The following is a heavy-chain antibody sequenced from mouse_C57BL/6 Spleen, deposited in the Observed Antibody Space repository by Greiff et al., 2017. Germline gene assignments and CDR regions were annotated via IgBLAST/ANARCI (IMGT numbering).Heavy chain of an antibody. CDR2: ISYDGSN. J-gene: IGHJ4*01. Sequence: EVKLVESGPGLVKPSQSLSLTCSVTGYSITSGYYWNWIRQFPGNKLEWMGYISYDGSNNYNPSIKNRISITRDTSKNPFFLKLNSVTTEDTATYYCARDYYDERGYAMAYWGQGTLVTVSS. CDR1: GYSITSGYY. CDR3: ARDYYDERGYAMAY. V-gene: IGHV3-6*01. D-gene: IGHD1-1*01.